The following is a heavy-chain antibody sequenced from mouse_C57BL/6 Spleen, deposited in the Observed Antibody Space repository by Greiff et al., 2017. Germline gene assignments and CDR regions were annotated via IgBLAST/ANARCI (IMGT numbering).Heavy chain of an antibody. D-gene: IGHD4-1*01. CDR3: ARDWDVHYFDY. CDR1: GYAFSSYW. Sequence: VQLQQSGAELVKPGASVKISCKASGYAFSSYWMNWVKQRPGKGLEWIGQIYPGDGDTNYNGKFKGKATLTADKSSSTAYMQLSSLTSEDSAVYFCARDWDVHYFDYWGQGTTLTVSS. CDR2: IYPGDGDT. J-gene: IGHJ2*01. V-gene: IGHV1-80*01.